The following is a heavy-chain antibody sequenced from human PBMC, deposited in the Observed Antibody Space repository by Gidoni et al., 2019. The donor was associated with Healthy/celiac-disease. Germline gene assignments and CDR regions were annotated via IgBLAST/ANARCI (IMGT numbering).Heavy chain of an antibody. D-gene: IGHD3-22*01. CDR1: GFTFSSYG. Sequence: QVQLVASGGGVVQHGRSLRLSCAASGFTFSSYGRHWVRKAPGKGLEWVAVIWYDGSNKYYEDYVKGRFTISRDNSKNTLYLQMNSLRAEDTAGYYCASLAGEIYDSSGYEAWDYWGQGTLVTVSS. J-gene: IGHJ4*02. V-gene: IGHV3-33*01. CDR2: IWYDGSNK. CDR3: ASLAGEIYDSSGYEAWDY.